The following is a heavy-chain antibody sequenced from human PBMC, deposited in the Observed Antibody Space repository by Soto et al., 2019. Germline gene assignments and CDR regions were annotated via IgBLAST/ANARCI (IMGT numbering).Heavy chain of an antibody. CDR3: ARSMIVVAPFDP. D-gene: IGHD3-22*01. CDR2: INPSGGST. V-gene: IGHV1-46*01. CDR1: GYTFTSYY. Sequence: QVQLVQSGAEVKKPGASVKVSCRASGYTFTSYYMHWVRQAPGQGLEWMGIINPSGGSTSYARKFQGRITMTRDTSTSTVYMELNSLRSADTAVYYCARSMIVVAPFDPWGQGTRVTVSS. J-gene: IGHJ5*02.